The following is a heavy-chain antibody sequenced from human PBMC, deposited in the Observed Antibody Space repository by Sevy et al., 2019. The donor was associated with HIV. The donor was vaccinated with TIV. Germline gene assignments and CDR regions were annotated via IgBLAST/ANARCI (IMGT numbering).Heavy chain of an antibody. J-gene: IGHJ4*02. CDR1: GFTFSDYW. D-gene: IGHD1-26*01. Sequence: GGSLRLSCATSGFTFSDYWMTWVRQAPGKGLEWEAFMKHDGSEKSYVDSVKGRFTISRDNAKKSLDLQMNSLRVEDTVVYCCVRAGVGACFDYWGQGTLVTVSS. V-gene: IGHV3-7*03. CDR2: MKHDGSEK. CDR3: VRAGVGACFDY.